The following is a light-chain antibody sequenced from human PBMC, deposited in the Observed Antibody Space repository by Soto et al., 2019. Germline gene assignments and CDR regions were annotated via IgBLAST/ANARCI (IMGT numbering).Light chain of an antibody. CDR2: DAS. Sequence: EIVMTQSPGTLSVSPGERATLSCRASQSVSINLAWYQQKPGQAPRLLIYDASTRDTGIPARFSGSGSGTECTLTISSLQSEDVEVDYCQQYLDWPRTFGQGTKVDIK. CDR3: QQYLDWPRT. V-gene: IGKV3-15*01. CDR1: QSVSIN. J-gene: IGKJ1*01.